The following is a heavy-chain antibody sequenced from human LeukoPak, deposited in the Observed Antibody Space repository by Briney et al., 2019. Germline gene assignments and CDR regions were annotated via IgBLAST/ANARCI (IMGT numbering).Heavy chain of an antibody. Sequence: GGTLTLSCAASGFPLNSYAMSWVRRAPGKGLEWVSVISGSGGTTYSADSVKGRFTISRDNSKSTLYLQMNRLTAENTAAYYCAKERGNHGRNADGYFDYWGQGTLVTVSS. CDR3: AKERGNHGRNADGYFDY. CDR2: ISGSGGTT. D-gene: IGHD4-23*01. CDR1: GFPLNSYA. V-gene: IGHV3-23*01. J-gene: IGHJ4*02.